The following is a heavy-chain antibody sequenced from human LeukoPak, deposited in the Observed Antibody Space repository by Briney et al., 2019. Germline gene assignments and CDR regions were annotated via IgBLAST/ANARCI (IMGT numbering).Heavy chain of an antibody. V-gene: IGHV3-72*01. J-gene: IGHJ6*02. CDR2: TRNKANSYTT. Sequence: GGSLRLSCAVSGYTFSDHYIDWIRQAPGKGLEWVGRTRNKANSYTTEYAASVKGRFTISRDDSRNSLYLQMNSLKTEDTAVYYCARRSYYYYYGMDVWGQGTTVTVSS. CDR3: ARRSYYYYYGMDV. CDR1: GYTFSDHY.